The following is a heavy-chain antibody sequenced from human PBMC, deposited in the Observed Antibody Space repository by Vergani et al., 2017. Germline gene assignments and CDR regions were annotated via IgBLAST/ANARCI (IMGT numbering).Heavy chain of an antibody. D-gene: IGHD2-15*01. CDR3: ARDSLVVVAATPQDNWFDP. CDR1: GYTFTGYY. V-gene: IGHV1-2*02. Sequence: QVQLVQSGAEVKKPGASVKVSCKASGYTFTGYYMHWVRQAPGQGLEWMGWINPNSGGTNYAQKFQGRVTMTWDTSISTAYMELSRLRSDDTAVYYCARDSLVVVAATPQDNWFDPWGQGTLVTVSS. CDR2: INPNSGGT. J-gene: IGHJ5*02.